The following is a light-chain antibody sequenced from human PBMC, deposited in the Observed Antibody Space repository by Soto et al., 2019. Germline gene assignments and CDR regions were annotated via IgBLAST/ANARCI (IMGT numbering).Light chain of an antibody. CDR2: EVS. CDR1: SNDVGGYNY. J-gene: IGLJ1*01. V-gene: IGLV2-14*01. CDR3: SSYTGSNIRYV. Sequence: QSVLTQPASVSGSPGQSITISCTGTSNDVGGYNYVSWYQHHPGKAPKLMIYEVSDRPSGVSNRFSGSKSGNTASLTISGLQAEDEADYYCSSYTGSNIRYVFXTGTKV.